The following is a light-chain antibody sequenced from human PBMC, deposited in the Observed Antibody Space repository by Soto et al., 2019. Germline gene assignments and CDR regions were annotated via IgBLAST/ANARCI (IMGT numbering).Light chain of an antibody. Sequence: EIVLTQSPGTLSLSPGERATLSCRASQSVSSSYLAWYQQKPGQAPRLLIFAASSRATGIPDRFSGSGSGTDFTLIISRLEPEDFAVYYCQQYGSSPPAWTFGQGTKVEIK. CDR1: QSVSSSY. CDR2: AAS. V-gene: IGKV3-20*01. CDR3: QQYGSSPPAWT. J-gene: IGKJ1*01.